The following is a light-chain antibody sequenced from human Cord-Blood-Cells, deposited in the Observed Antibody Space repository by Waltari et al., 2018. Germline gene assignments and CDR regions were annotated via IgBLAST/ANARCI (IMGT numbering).Light chain of an antibody. CDR2: GKN. Sequence: SSELTQDPAVSVALGQTVRITCQGDSPRSYYASWYQQKPGHAPVLVIYGKNNRPSGIPGRFSGSSSGNTASLTITGAQAEDEADYYCNSRDSSGNHVVFGGGTKLTVL. CDR3: NSRDSSGNHVV. J-gene: IGLJ2*01. V-gene: IGLV3-19*01. CDR1: SPRSYY.